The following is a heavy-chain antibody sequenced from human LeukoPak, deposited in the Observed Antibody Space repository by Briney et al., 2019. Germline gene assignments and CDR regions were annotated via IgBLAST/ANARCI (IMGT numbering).Heavy chain of an antibody. D-gene: IGHD3-22*01. Sequence: ASVKVSCKASGYTFTGYYMHWVRQAPGQGLEWTGWINPNSGGTNYAQKFQGRVTMTRDTSISTTYMELSRLRSDDTAVYYCAREIYYDSSGYYHYWGQGTLVTVSS. CDR1: GYTFTGYY. J-gene: IGHJ4*02. V-gene: IGHV1-2*02. CDR2: INPNSGGT. CDR3: AREIYYDSSGYYHY.